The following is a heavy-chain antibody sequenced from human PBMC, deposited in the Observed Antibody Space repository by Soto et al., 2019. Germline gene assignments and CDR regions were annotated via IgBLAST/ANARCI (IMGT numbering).Heavy chain of an antibody. D-gene: IGHD3-10*01. V-gene: IGHV1-18*01. Sequence: ASVKVSCKASGYTFTSYGISWARQAPGQGLEWMGWISAYNGNTNYAQKLQGRVTMTTDTSTSTAYMELRSLRSDDTAVYYCARDLPLITMVRGVILPFDPWGQGTLVTVSS. CDR2: ISAYNGNT. J-gene: IGHJ5*02. CDR3: ARDLPLITMVRGVILPFDP. CDR1: GYTFTSYG.